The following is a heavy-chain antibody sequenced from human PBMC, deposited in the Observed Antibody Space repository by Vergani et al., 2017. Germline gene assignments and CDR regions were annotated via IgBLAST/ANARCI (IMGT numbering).Heavy chain of an antibody. CDR3: ARVLRRIWFGELSHAFDI. D-gene: IGHD3-10*01. CDR2: INHSGST. Sequence: QVQLQQWGAGLLKPSETLSLTCAVSGGSFSGYYWCWIRQPPGKGLVWIGEINHSGSTNYNTSLMSRVTISVDTSKNQFSLKLCSVTAADEAVYYCARVLRRIWFGELSHAFDIWGQGTMVTVSS. J-gene: IGHJ3*02. V-gene: IGHV4-34*01. CDR1: GGSFSGYY.